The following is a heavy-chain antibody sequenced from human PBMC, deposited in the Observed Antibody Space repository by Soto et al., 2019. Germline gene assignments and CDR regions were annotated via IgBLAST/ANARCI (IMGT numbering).Heavy chain of an antibody. V-gene: IGHV1-69*13. J-gene: IGHJ4*02. Sequence: ASVKVSCKASGGTFSSYAISWVRQAPGQGLEWMGGIIPIFGTANYAQKFQGRVTITADESTSTAYMELSSLRAEDTAVYYCATRPCEVNYYGVFDYWGQGALVTVSS. D-gene: IGHD3-22*01. CDR1: GGTFSSYA. CDR2: IIPIFGTA. CDR3: ATRPCEVNYYGVFDY.